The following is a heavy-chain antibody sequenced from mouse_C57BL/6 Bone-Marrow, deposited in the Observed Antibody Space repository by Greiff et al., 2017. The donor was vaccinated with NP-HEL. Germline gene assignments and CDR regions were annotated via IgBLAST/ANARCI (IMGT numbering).Heavy chain of an antibody. J-gene: IGHJ2*01. CDR3: TGSSYFDY. D-gene: IGHD1-1*01. V-gene: IGHV14-4*01. Sequence: VQLQQSGAELVRPGASVKLSCTASGFNIKDDYMHWVKQRPEQGLEWIGWIDSENGDTEYASKFQGKATITADTSSNTAYLQLSSLTSEDTAVYYCTGSSYFDYWGQGTTLTVSS. CDR2: IDSENGDT. CDR1: GFNIKDDY.